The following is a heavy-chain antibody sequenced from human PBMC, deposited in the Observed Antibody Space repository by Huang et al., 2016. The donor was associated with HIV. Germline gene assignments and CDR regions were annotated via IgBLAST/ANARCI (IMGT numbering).Heavy chain of an antibody. CDR2: ITHRGRS. D-gene: IGHD3-10*01. Sequence: QVQLHQWGAGLLKPSETLSLTCAVYGGSCSGYYWRWIRQPPGKGLEGIGEITHRGRSNYNPTLKGRVTISEETSKNQFSLKLSSVTAADTAVYYCARAPHYGSGSYDYWGQGTLVTVSS. CDR1: GGSCSGYY. V-gene: IGHV4-34*01. J-gene: IGHJ4*02. CDR3: ARAPHYGSGSYDY.